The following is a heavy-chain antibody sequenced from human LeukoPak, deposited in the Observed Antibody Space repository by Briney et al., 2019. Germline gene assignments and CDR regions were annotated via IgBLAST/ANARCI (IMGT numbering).Heavy chain of an antibody. CDR3: ARTPTYYGSATYLDY. V-gene: IGHV4-59*01. CDR2: IYYSGNT. Sequence: PSETLSLTCTVSGGSIFTYYWTWIRQPPGKGLEWFGYIYYSGNTNYNPSLKSRVTISVDTSKKQFSLNLRSVTAADTAVYYCARTPTYYGSATYLDYWGQGTLVTVSS. CDR1: GGSIFTYY. D-gene: IGHD3-10*01. J-gene: IGHJ4*02.